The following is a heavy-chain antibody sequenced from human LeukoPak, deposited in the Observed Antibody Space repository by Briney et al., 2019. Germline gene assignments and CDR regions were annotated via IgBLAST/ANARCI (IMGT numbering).Heavy chain of an antibody. Sequence: PGGSLRLSCAASGFTFSSYWMHWVRQAPGKGLVWVSRIKSDGSTRYADSVKGRFTISKGNAKNTVSLQMNSLGAEDTGVYYCARAPSEIGGYYPEYFRHWGQGTLVTVSP. J-gene: IGHJ1*01. CDR3: ARAPSEIGGYYPEYFRH. D-gene: IGHD3-22*01. V-gene: IGHV3-74*01. CDR2: IKSDGST. CDR1: GFTFSSYW.